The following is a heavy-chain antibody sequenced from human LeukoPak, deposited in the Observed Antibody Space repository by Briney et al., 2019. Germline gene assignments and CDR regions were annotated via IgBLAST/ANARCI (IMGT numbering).Heavy chain of an antibody. CDR2: INPNSGGT. V-gene: IGHV1-2*06. Sequence: ASVKVSCKASGYTFTGYYMHWVRQAPGQGLEWMGRINPNSGGTNYAQKFQGRVTMTRDTSISTAYMELSRLRSDDTAVYYCAREVVAALYDAFDIWGQGTMVTVSS. D-gene: IGHD2-15*01. J-gene: IGHJ3*02. CDR3: AREVVAALYDAFDI. CDR1: GYTFTGYY.